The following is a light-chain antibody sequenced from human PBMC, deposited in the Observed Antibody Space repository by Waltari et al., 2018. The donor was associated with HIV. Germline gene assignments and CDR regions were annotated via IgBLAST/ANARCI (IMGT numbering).Light chain of an antibody. CDR2: DVN. J-gene: IGLJ2*01. Sequence: QSALTQPASVSGSPGQSITISCSGTSTDIDLYNFVSWYRQFPGKAPQLLISDVNSRPVGIPLRFSGSKSGSAASLTISGLQTDDEADYYCSSYTRSHTLVFGGGTKLTVL. V-gene: IGLV2-14*01. CDR1: STDIDLYNF. CDR3: SSYTRSHTLV.